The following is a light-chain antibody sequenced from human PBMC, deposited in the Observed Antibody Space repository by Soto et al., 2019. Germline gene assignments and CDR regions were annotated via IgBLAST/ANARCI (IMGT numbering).Light chain of an antibody. CDR3: QQYGGSPFT. CDR1: QSVSSN. CDR2: GAS. J-gene: IGKJ3*01. Sequence: EVVMTQSPDTLSVSPGERATLSCRASQSVSSNLAWYQQKLGQAPRLLIYGASTRATGVPDRFSGTGSGTDFALTISRLETDDSAVYYCQQYGGSPFTFGPGTKVDIK. V-gene: IGKV3-20*01.